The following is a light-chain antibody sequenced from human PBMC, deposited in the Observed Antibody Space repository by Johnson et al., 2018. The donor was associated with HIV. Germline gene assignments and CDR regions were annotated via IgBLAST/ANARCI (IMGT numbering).Light chain of an antibody. CDR1: SSNIGNNY. CDR3: GTWDNSLNVYV. CDR2: DNN. Sequence: QVVLTQPPSVSAAPGQKVIISCSGSSSNIGNNYVSWYQQLPGTAPKLLIYDNNKRPSGIPDRFSGSKSGASATLDITGLQTGDEADYYCGTWDNSLNVYVFGTGTKVTVL. V-gene: IGLV1-51*01. J-gene: IGLJ1*01.